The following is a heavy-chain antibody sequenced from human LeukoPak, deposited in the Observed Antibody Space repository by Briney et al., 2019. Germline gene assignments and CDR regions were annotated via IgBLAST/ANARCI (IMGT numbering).Heavy chain of an antibody. Sequence: ASLKISCKASGDTFNIHYFHWIRQAPGQGLEWMGIIDRVDGIRGNAQTFQGRLMLTKDTSTSTAYMELSRLRSEDTAIYYCASEKNYGGKYFDSWGQGTVVTVSS. CDR2: IDRVDGIR. CDR3: ASEKNYGGKYFDS. J-gene: IGHJ4*02. D-gene: IGHD4-23*01. V-gene: IGHV1-46*02. CDR1: GDTFNIHY.